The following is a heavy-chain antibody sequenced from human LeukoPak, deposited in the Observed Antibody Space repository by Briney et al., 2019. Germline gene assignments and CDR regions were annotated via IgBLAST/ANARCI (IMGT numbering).Heavy chain of an antibody. CDR3: ARAYGSSTSRYSYYYYMDV. D-gene: IGHD2-2*02. J-gene: IGHJ6*03. CDR2: INPNSGGT. V-gene: IGHV1-2*02. CDR1: GYTFTGCY. Sequence: ASVKVSCKASGYTFTGCYMHWVRQAPGQGLEWMGWINPNSGGTNYAQKFQGRVTMTRDTSISTAYMDLSRLRSDDTAVYYCARAYGSSTSRYSYYYYMDVWGKGTTVTVSS.